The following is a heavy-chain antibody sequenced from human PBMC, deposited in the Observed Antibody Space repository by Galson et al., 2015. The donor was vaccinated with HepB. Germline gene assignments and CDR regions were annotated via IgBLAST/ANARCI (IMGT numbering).Heavy chain of an antibody. CDR3: ARDQSLGYYDSSGYFIGSRWFDP. V-gene: IGHV1-69*13. J-gene: IGHJ5*02. CDR1: GGTFSSYA. D-gene: IGHD3-22*01. CDR2: IIPIFGTA. Sequence: SVKVSCKASGGTFSSYAISWVRQAPGQGLEWMGGIIPIFGTANYAQKFQGRVTITADESTSTAYMELSSQRSEDTAVHYCARDQSLGYYDSSGYFIGSRWFDPWGQGTLVTVSS.